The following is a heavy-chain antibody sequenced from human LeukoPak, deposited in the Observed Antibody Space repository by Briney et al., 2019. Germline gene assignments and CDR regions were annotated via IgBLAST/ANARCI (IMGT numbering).Heavy chain of an antibody. D-gene: IGHD4-11*01. Sequence: PGGSLRLSCAASGFTFSSYWMSWVRQAPGKGLEWVANIKQDGSEKYYVDSVKGRFTISRDNAKNSLYLQMNSLRAKDTAVYYCARDRSPLYSNYRGYYFDYWGQGTLVTVSP. V-gene: IGHV3-7*01. CDR2: IKQDGSEK. CDR1: GFTFSSYW. J-gene: IGHJ4*02. CDR3: ARDRSPLYSNYRGYYFDY.